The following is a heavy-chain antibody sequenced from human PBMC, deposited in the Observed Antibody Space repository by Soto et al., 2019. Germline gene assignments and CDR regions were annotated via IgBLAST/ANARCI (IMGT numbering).Heavy chain of an antibody. D-gene: IGHD3-22*01. CDR1: GLTVSSNY. V-gene: IGHV3-53*01. J-gene: IGHJ3*02. Sequence: GGSLRLSCAASGLTVSSNYMSWVRQAPGKGLEWVSVIYSDGATYYADSVRGRFTVSRDTSKNTLYLQMNSLRAEDTAVYYCVRDTGDRWRYGAFYIWGQGTVVTVSS. CDR3: VRDTGDRWRYGAFYI. CDR2: IYSDGAT.